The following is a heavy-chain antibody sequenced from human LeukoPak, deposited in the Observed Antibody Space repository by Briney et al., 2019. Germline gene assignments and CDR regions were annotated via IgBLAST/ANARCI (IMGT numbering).Heavy chain of an antibody. J-gene: IGHJ4*02. CDR3: ARDLIHVYGPDLRRDY. Sequence: ASVRVSCKASGYTFTSYGISWVRQAPGQGLEWMGWVSAYNGNTNYAQKLQGRVTMTTDTSTSTAYMELRSLRSDDTAVYYCARDLIHVYGPDLRRDYWGQGTLVTVSS. D-gene: IGHD1-14*01. V-gene: IGHV1-18*01. CDR2: VSAYNGNT. CDR1: GYTFTSYG.